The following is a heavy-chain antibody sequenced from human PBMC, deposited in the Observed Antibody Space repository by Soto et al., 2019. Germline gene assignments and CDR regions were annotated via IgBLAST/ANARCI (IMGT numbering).Heavy chain of an antibody. CDR1: GGSFSGYY. CDR2: INHSGST. Sequence: SETLSLTCAVYGGSFSGYYWSWIRQPPGKGLEWIGEINHSGSTNYNPSLKSRVTISVDTSKNQFSLKLSSVTAADTAVYYCARAMKAYRTTGTTISNWFDPWGQGTLVTVSS. D-gene: IGHD1-1*01. J-gene: IGHJ5*02. CDR3: ARAMKAYRTTGTTISNWFDP. V-gene: IGHV4-34*01.